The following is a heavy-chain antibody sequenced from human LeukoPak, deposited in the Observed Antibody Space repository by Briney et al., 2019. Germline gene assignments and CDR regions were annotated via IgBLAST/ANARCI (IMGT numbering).Heavy chain of an antibody. CDR1: GYTFTSYG. CDR3: AREAAALEDY. V-gene: IGHV1-18*01. Sequence: GASVKVSCKASGYTFTSYGISWVRQAPGQGLEWLGWISTYNGNTHYAQKLQGRVTMTTDTSTTTAYMELRSLRSDDTAVYYCAREAAALEDYWGQGTLVTVSS. CDR2: ISTYNGNT. D-gene: IGHD6-13*01. J-gene: IGHJ4*02.